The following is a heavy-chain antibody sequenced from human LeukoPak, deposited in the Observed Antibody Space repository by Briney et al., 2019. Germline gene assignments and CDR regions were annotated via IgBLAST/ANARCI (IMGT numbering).Heavy chain of an antibody. Sequence: GGSLRLSCVVSGFPLSSYWMTWVRQAPGKGLEWVGRIKSKNNGGTTDYAAPVRGRFTISRDDSKDTLYLQMNSLKTEDTGVYYCSTDSLVLNYWGQGTLVTVSS. CDR3: STDSLVLNY. V-gene: IGHV3-15*01. CDR1: GFPLSSYW. D-gene: IGHD3-16*01. J-gene: IGHJ4*02. CDR2: IKSKNNGGTT.